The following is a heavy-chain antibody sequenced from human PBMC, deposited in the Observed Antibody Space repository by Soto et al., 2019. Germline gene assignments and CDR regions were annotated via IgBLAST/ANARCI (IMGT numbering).Heavy chain of an antibody. Sequence: QVQLVQSGAEVKKPGSSVIVSCKASGGSFSNYVITWVRQAPGLGLEWMGRVIPILDVANYAQKFHGRVTITADISTSTAYMELSTLSDDDTAVYYCAREHKDGDDLNFDYWGQGTLVTVSS. J-gene: IGHJ4*02. V-gene: IGHV1-69*04. CDR1: GGSFSNYV. CDR2: VIPILDVA. D-gene: IGHD4-17*01. CDR3: AREHKDGDDLNFDY.